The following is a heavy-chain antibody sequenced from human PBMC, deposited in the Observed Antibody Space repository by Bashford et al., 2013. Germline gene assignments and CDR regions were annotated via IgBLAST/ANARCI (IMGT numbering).Heavy chain of an antibody. Sequence: SETLSLTCTVSGGSISSYYWSWIRHAPEGKGLEWIGYIYYSGSTNYNPSLKSRVTISVDTSKNQFSLKLSSVTAADTAVYYCARRSSSRVPSPRTVVQWYYYYGMDVVGPRDHGHRLL. CDR2: IYYSGST. D-gene: IGHD4-23*01. V-gene: IGHV4-59*13. CDR1: GGSISSYY. CDR3: ARRSSSRVPSPRTVVQWYYYYGMDV. J-gene: IGHJ6*02.